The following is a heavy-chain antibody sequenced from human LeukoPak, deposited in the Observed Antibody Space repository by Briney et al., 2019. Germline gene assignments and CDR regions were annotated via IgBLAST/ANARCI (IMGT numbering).Heavy chain of an antibody. Sequence: GSSVKVSCKATGGTFSNFPVSRVRQAPGQGLEWVGGIIPIFGVTTYAQAFQDRVTITADESTGTAYMELSSLTSDDTAVYYCARVPPYCPTTSCYAPFDHWGQGTLVTVSS. CDR1: GGTFSNFP. CDR3: ARVPPYCPTTSCYAPFDH. D-gene: IGHD2-2*01. CDR2: IIPIFGVT. J-gene: IGHJ5*02. V-gene: IGHV1-69*01.